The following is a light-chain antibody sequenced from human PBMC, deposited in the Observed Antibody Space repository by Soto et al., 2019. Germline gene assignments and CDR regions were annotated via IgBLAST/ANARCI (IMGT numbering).Light chain of an antibody. V-gene: IGKV1-5*03. CDR1: QGIDNW. CDR2: KAS. CDR3: QQYNNWPVT. Sequence: DIQMTQSPSSVSASVGDRVTITCRASQGIDNWLAWYQQKPGKAPKFLIYKASTLESGVPSRFSGSGSGTDFTLTISSLQSEDFAVYYCQQYNNWPVTFGQGTKVDIK. J-gene: IGKJ1*01.